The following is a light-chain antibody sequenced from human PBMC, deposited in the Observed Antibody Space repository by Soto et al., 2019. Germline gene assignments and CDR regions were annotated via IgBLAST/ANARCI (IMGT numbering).Light chain of an antibody. J-gene: IGKJ4*01. Sequence: DIQMTQSPSSVSASVGDRVTITCRASQGISSWLAWYQQKPGKAPKLLIYAASSLQSGVPPRFGGTEPWTGFTLNISSLQTEDFANYYCQQANSFPLSFGRGTKVEIK. CDR2: AAS. CDR3: QQANSFPLS. CDR1: QGISSW. V-gene: IGKV1-12*01.